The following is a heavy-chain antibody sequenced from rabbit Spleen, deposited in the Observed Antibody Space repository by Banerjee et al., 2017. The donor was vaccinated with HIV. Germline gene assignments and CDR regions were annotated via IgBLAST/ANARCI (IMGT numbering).Heavy chain of an antibody. V-gene: IGHV1S47*01. Sequence: LEESGGGLVKPGGTLTLTCTVSGFSFSSNWICWVRQAQGKGPEWIAYTGPGFGVANYAHSVKGRFTISRDNAQNTVFLQMTSLTAADTATYFCAREASTSGYYNLWGPGTLVTVS. D-gene: IGHD1-1*01. J-gene: IGHJ4*01. CDR2: TGPGFGVA. CDR1: GFSFSSNW. CDR3: AREASTSGYYNL.